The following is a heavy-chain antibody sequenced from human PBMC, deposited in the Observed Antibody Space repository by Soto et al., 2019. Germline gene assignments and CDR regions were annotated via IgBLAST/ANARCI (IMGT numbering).Heavy chain of an antibody. D-gene: IGHD3-10*01. V-gene: IGHV3-53*02. CDR2: LYSGGTS. Sequence: EVQLVETGGGLIQPGGSLRLSCAASGFSISSNYMTWVRQAPGKGLEWVSLLYSGGTSYYADSVKGRFPISRDNSKNTLFLQMNRLKTEDTAVYYCARGQQVSTIRGVQGFDYWGQGTLVTVSS. CDR1: GFSISSNY. J-gene: IGHJ4*02. CDR3: ARGQQVSTIRGVQGFDY.